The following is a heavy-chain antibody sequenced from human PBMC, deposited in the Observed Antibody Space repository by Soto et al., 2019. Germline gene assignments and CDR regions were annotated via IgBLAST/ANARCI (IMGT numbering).Heavy chain of an antibody. CDR2: ISYDGSNK. V-gene: IGHV3-30*18. Sequence: PGGSLRLSCAASGFTFSSYGMHWVRQAPGKGLEWVAVISYDGSNKYYADSVKGRFTISRDNSKNTLYLQMNSLRAEDTAVYYCAKDVAYDFWSGWGEYYYYYGMDVWGQGTTVTVSS. D-gene: IGHD3-3*01. CDR3: AKDVAYDFWSGWGEYYYYYGMDV. J-gene: IGHJ6*02. CDR1: GFTFSSYG.